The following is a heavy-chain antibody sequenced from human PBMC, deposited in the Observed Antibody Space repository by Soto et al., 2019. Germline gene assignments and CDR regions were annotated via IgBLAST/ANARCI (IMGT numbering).Heavy chain of an antibody. CDR1: GFTFSSYA. V-gene: IGHV3-33*01. CDR3: ARDFSSSSLDY. J-gene: IGHJ4*02. Sequence: GSLRLSCEASGFTFSSYAMHWVRQTPGEGLEWVAVIWYDGSVKFYADSVKGRFTISRDNSKNTLDLQMNSLRAEDTAVYYCARDFSSSSLDYWGQGTLVTVSS. D-gene: IGHD6-6*01. CDR2: IWYDGSVK.